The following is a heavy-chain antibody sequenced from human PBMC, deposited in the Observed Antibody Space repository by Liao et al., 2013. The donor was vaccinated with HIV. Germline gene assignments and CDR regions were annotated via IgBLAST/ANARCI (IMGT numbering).Heavy chain of an antibody. CDR1: GDSITTTAYY. V-gene: IGHV4-39*07. D-gene: IGHD1-7*01. CDR3: ARGESITGTSYLGAFDI. J-gene: IGHJ3*02. Sequence: QVQLQESGPGLVKPSETLSLTCTVSGDSITTTAYYWGWIRQSPETGLEWIGSIHYGGTTYYNPSLESRVTISVDTSKNQFSLRLSSVTAADTAEYYCARGESITGTSYLGAFDIWGQGTMVTVSS. CDR2: IHYGGTT.